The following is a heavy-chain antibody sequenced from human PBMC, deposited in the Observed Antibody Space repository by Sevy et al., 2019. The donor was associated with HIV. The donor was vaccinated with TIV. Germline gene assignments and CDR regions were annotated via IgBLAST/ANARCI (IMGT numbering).Heavy chain of an antibody. D-gene: IGHD3-9*01. J-gene: IGHJ4*02. CDR3: AGIAPIMTIPDWVQGTLVTVSSGESSQRLPD. CDR1: GGSISSSNYY. Sequence: SETLSLTCTVSGGSISSSNYYWGWIRQPPGRGLEWIGSIFYSGSTYYNPSLKSRVTISVDTSKNQFSLKLSSVTAADTAVYYCAGIAPIMTIPDWVQGTLVTVSSGESSQRLPDWGQGTLVTVSS. V-gene: IGHV4-39*01. CDR2: IFYSGST.